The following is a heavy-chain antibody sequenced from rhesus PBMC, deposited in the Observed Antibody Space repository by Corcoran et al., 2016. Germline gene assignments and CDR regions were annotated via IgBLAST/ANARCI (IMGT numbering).Heavy chain of an antibody. V-gene: IGHV5-20*01. CDR3: AKDRRFRGLDS. Sequence: EVQLLPSGAEVKRPGEHLKISCTTAGYHYSSYWVSRLRPIHGKGLEWMGGIDPSDSDTRSNPSFQGQVTISADKSISTAYLQWSRLKASDTATYYCAKDRRFRGLDSWGQGVVVTVSS. CDR1: GYHYSSYW. CDR2: IDPSDSDT. D-gene: IGHD3-9*01. J-gene: IGHJ6*01.